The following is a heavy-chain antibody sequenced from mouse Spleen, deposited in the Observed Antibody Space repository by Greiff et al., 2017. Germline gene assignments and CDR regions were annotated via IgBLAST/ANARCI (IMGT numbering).Heavy chain of an antibody. J-gene: IGHJ3*01. CDR1: GFNIKDYY. CDR3: ARRAAWFAY. Sequence: EVQLQESGAELVQPGASVKLSCTASGFNIKDYYMHWVKQRTEQGREWIGRIDPEDGETKYSPKFQGKATLTADTSSNTAYLLPSSLTSEDTAVYYCARRAAWFAYWGQGPLVTVSA. CDR2: IDPEDGET. V-gene: IGHV14-2*01.